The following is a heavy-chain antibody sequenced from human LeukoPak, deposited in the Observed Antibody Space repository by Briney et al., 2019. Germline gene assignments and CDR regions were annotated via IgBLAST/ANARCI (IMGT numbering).Heavy chain of an antibody. V-gene: IGHV3-64*02. CDR1: GLTFNSYA. J-gene: IGHJ4*02. Sequence: GGSLRLSCAASGLTFNSYAMQWVRQAPGKGLEYVSVIDSIGDSTYYADSVKGRFSVSRDNSKNTLYLQMDSLRPDDMAVYYCARADCSSSGCHTVSYWGQGTLVTVSS. CDR3: ARADCSSSGCHTVSY. D-gene: IGHD2-2*02. CDR2: IDSIGDST.